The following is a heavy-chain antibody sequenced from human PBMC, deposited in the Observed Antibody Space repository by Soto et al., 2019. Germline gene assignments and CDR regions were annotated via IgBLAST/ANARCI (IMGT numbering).Heavy chain of an antibody. D-gene: IGHD3-22*01. CDR1: GGSISSYY. CDR2: IYYSVST. J-gene: IGHJ3*02. Sequence: SETLSLTCTVSGGSISSYYWSWIRQPPGKGLEWIGYIYYSVSTNYNPSLKSRVTISVDTSKNQFSLKLSSVTAADTAVYYCARDYYDSSGYWGPGAFDIWGQGTMVTVSS. CDR3: ARDYYDSSGYWGPGAFDI. V-gene: IGHV4-59*01.